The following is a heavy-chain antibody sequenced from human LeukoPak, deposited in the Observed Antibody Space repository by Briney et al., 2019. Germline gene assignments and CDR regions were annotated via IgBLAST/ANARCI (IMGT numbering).Heavy chain of an antibody. CDR1: GGTFSSYA. CDR2: IIPIFGTA. V-gene: IGHV1-69*01. D-gene: IGHD3-22*01. Sequence: SVKVSCKASGGTFSSYAISRVRQAPGQGLEWMGGIIPIFGTANYAQKFQGRVTITADESTSTAYMELSSLRSEDTAVYYCAREARYYYDSIFYYYGMDVWGQGTTVTVSS. J-gene: IGHJ6*02. CDR3: AREARYYYDSIFYYYGMDV.